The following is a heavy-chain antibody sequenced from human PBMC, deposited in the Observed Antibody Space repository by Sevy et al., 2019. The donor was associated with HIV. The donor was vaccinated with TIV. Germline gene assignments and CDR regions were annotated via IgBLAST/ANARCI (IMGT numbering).Heavy chain of an antibody. CDR3: ARERGYDFWSGYYRVDYYYYGMDV. CDR1: GFTFSSYW. J-gene: IGHJ6*02. D-gene: IGHD3-3*01. CDR2: IKQDGSEK. V-gene: IGHV3-7*01. Sequence: GSLRLSCAASGFTFSSYWMSWVRQAPGKGLEWVANIKQDGSEKYYVDSVKGRFTISRDNAKNSLYLQMNSLRAEDTAVYYCARERGYDFWSGYYRVDYYYYGMDVWGQGTTVTVSS.